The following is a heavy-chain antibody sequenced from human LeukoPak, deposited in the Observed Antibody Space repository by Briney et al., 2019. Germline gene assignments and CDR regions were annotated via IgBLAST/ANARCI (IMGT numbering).Heavy chain of an antibody. CDR2: IYYSGST. Sequence: PSETLSLTCTVSGGSISSSSYYWGWIRQPPGKGLEWIGSIYYSGSTYYNPSLKSRVTISVDTSKNQFSLNLSSVTAPETAGYYCARHLVVSGYYYYYYMDVWGKGTTVTISS. V-gene: IGHV4-39*01. D-gene: IGHD2-2*01. J-gene: IGHJ6*03. CDR1: GGSISSSSYY. CDR3: ARHLVVSGYYYYYYMDV.